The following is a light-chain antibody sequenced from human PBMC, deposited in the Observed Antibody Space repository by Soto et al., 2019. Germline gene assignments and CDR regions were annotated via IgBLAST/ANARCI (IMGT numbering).Light chain of an antibody. CDR1: QSVGSY. J-gene: IGKJ2*01. CDR3: RLRSNWPLMT. CDR2: YAS. V-gene: IGKV3-11*01. Sequence: EIVLTQSPATLSLSQGERATLSCRARQSVGSYLGWYQHKPGQAPRLLIYYASNRATGIPARFSGSGSWTVFTLTICSLEPPNFSFYYYRLRSNWPLMTFGQVIKLEIK.